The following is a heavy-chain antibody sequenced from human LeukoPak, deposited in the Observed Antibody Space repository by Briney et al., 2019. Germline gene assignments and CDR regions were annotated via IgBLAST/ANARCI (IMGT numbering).Heavy chain of an antibody. CDR1: GFTFSSYG. Sequence: GGSLRLSCAASGFTFSSYGMHWVRQAPGKGLEWVAVISYDGSNKYYADSVKGRFTISRDNSKNTLYLQMNSLRAEDTAVYYCAKDMMRYYDSSGYYQPFDYWGQGTLVTVSS. V-gene: IGHV3-30*18. CDR2: ISYDGSNK. D-gene: IGHD3-22*01. J-gene: IGHJ4*02. CDR3: AKDMMRYYDSSGYYQPFDY.